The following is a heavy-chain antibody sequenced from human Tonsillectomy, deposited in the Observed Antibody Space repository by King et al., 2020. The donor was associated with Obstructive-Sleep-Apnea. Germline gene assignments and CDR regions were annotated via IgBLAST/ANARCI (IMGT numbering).Heavy chain of an antibody. J-gene: IGHJ2*01. D-gene: IGHD3-3*01. V-gene: IGHV3-66*01. Sequence: VQLVESGGGLVQPGGSLRLSCAASGFTVSSNYMSWVRQAPGKGLEWVSVIYSVGSTYYADSGKGRFTISRDNSKNTLYLQMNSLRAEDTAVYYCARSALTIFGVVIDWYFDLWGRGTLVTVSS. CDR3: ARSALTIFGVVIDWYFDL. CDR2: IYSVGST. CDR1: GFTVSSNY.